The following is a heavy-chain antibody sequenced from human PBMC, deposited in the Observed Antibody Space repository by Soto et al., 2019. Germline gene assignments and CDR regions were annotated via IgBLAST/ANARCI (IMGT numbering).Heavy chain of an antibody. Sequence: PSETLSLTCTVSGGSXSSGGYYWSWIRQHPGKGLEWIGYIYYSGSTYYNPSLKSRVTISVDTSKNQFSLKLSSVTAADTAVYYCARGSSGWYAGYWGQGTLVTVSS. CDR3: ARGSSGWYAGY. V-gene: IGHV4-31*03. D-gene: IGHD6-19*01. J-gene: IGHJ4*02. CDR1: GGSXSSGGYY. CDR2: IYYSGST.